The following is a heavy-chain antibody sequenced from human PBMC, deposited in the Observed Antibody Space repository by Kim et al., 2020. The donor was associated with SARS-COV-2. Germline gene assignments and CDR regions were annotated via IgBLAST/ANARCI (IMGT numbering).Heavy chain of an antibody. CDR2: ISTSNNNK. Sequence: GGSLRLSCGASGFTFSSHGMNWVRQAPGKGLEWIAFISTSNNNKYYADSVKGRFTISRDSAKNSLYLQMNSLRDEDTAVYYCASRGYSGYDVQGWGKYY. J-gene: IGHJ4*01. CDR1: GFTFSSHG. V-gene: IGHV3-48*02. CDR3: ASRGYSGYDVQGWGKYY. D-gene: IGHD5-12*01.